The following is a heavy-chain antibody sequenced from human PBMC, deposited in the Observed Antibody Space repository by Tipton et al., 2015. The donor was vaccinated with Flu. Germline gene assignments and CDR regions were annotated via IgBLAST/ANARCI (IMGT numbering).Heavy chain of an antibody. D-gene: IGHD5-12*01. CDR2: VKSRKDGGTT. CDR3: TAGYGTSDCDF. J-gene: IGHJ4*02. CDR1: GFNFKNAW. V-gene: IGHV3-15*05. Sequence: SLRHSCAASGFNFKNAWMTWVRQAPGKGLEWVGRVKSRKDGGTTDYAAAVTDRFTISRDDSKGTVTLQMNSLKIEDTAVYYCTAGYGTSDCDFWGQGTLVTVSS.